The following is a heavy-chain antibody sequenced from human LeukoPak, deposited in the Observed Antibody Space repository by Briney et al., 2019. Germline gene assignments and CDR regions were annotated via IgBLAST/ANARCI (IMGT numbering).Heavy chain of an antibody. CDR3: AKAISPRLDYYYGMDV. CDR2: ISNSGGST. J-gene: IGHJ6*02. Sequence: HPGGSLRLSCAASGSTFSSFAMSWVRQAPGKGLEWVSGISNSGGSTYYADSVKGRFTISRDNSKNRLYLQMNSLRADDTAVYYCAKAISPRLDYYYGMDVWGQGTTVTVSS. CDR1: GSTFSSFA. D-gene: IGHD3-3*01. V-gene: IGHV3-23*01.